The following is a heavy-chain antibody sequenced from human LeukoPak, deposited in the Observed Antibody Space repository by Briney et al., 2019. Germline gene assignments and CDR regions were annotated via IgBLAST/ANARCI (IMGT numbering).Heavy chain of an antibody. CDR1: GFTFSSYA. Sequence: PGGSLRLSCAASGFTFSSYATHWVRQAPGKGLEWVTVISYDGSNKYYADSVKGRFTISRDNSKNTLYLQMNSLRAEDTAVYYCARDPYGDRQAYYYGMDVWGQGTTVTVSS. V-gene: IGHV3-30-3*01. CDR2: ISYDGSNK. CDR3: ARDPYGDRQAYYYGMDV. J-gene: IGHJ6*02. D-gene: IGHD4-17*01.